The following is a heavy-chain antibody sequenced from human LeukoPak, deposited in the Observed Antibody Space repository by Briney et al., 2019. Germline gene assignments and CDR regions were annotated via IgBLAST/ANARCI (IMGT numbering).Heavy chain of an antibody. Sequence: SETLSLTCTVSGGSISRYYWSWIRQPAGKGLEGFGRIYTSGSTNYNPSLKSRVTMSVDTSKNQFSLKLSSVTAADTAVYYCAGGYYYDSSGYRFDYWGQGTLVTVSS. CDR2: IYTSGST. D-gene: IGHD3-22*01. CDR3: AGGYYYDSSGYRFDY. V-gene: IGHV4-4*07. J-gene: IGHJ4*02. CDR1: GGSISRYY.